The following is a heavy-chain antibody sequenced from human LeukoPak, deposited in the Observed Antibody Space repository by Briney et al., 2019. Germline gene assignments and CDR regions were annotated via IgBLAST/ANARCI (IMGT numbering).Heavy chain of an antibody. Sequence: PSETLSLTCTVSGGSISSSSYYWGWLRQPPGTGLEWIGSIYYSGSTNYNPSLKSRVTISVDTSKNQFSLKLSSVTAADTAVYYCARHEDGSGSFDYWGQGTLVTVSS. CDR3: ARHEDGSGSFDY. V-gene: IGHV4-39*01. D-gene: IGHD3-10*01. J-gene: IGHJ4*02. CDR1: GGSISSSSYY. CDR2: IYYSGST.